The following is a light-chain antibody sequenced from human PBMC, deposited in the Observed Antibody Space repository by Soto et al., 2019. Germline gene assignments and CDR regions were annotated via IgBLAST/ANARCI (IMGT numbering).Light chain of an antibody. V-gene: IGKV3-20*01. Sequence: EIGLTQSPGTLSLSPGERATLSCRASQSVRSSYLAWYQQKPGQAPRLLIYGASSRATGIPDRFSGSGSGTDFTLTISSLQSEDFAVYYCQQYNNWPLTFGQGTRLEIK. J-gene: IGKJ5*01. CDR2: GAS. CDR1: QSVRSSY. CDR3: QQYNNWPLT.